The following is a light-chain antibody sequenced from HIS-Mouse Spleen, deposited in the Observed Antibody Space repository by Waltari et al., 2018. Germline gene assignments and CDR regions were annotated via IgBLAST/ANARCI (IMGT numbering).Light chain of an antibody. Sequence: SYELTQPPSVSVSPGQTARITCSGDALPKPSAYWYQQKPGQAPVLGIYKDSERPPGIPERFSGSSSGTTVTLTISGVQAEDEADYYCQSADSSGTYVVFGGGTKLTVL. J-gene: IGLJ2*01. CDR2: KDS. CDR3: QSADSSGTYVV. CDR1: ALPKPS. V-gene: IGLV3-25*03.